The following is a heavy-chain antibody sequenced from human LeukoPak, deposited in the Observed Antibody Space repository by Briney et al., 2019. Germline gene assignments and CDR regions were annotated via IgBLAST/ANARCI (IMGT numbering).Heavy chain of an antibody. CDR1: GYTLTELS. CDR3: ATGIRYPFFYYYYGMDV. J-gene: IGHJ6*02. D-gene: IGHD1-26*01. V-gene: IGHV1-24*01. CDR2: FDPEDGET. Sequence: ASVKVSCKVSGYTLTELSMHWVRQAPGKGLEWMGGFDPEDGETIYAQKFQGRVTMTEDTSTDTAYMELSSLRSEDTAVYYCATGIRYPFFYYYYGMDVWGQGTTVTVSS.